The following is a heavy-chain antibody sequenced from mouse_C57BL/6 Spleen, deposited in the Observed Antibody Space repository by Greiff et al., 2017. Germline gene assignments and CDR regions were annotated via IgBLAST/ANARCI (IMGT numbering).Heavy chain of an antibody. Sequence: QVQLQQSGAELARPGASVKLSCKASGYTFPSYGISWVKQRTGQGLEWIGEIYPRSGNTYYNEKFKGKATLTADKSSSTAYMELRSLTSEDSAVYFCARKGDSSGYVTDAMDYWGQGTSVTVSS. J-gene: IGHJ4*01. CDR3: ARKGDSSGYVTDAMDY. CDR2: IYPRSGNT. CDR1: GYTFPSYG. D-gene: IGHD3-2*02. V-gene: IGHV1-81*01.